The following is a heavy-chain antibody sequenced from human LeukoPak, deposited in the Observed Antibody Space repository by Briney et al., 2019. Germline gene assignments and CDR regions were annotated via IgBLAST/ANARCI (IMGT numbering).Heavy chain of an antibody. J-gene: IGHJ4*02. V-gene: IGHV4-39*07. CDR2: IYYSGST. CDR3: TRANGYGLIDY. Sequence: GSLRLSCAASGFTLSSYLMSRVRQAPGKGLEWIGSIYYSGSTYYNPSLKSRVTMSLDTSKNQFSLNLFSVTAADTAMYYCTRANGYGLIDYWGQGTLVAVSS. D-gene: IGHD3-10*01. CDR1: GFTLSSYL.